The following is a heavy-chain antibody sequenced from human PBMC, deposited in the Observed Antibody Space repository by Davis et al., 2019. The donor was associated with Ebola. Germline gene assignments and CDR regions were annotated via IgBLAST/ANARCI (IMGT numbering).Heavy chain of an antibody. V-gene: IGHV4-4*02. Sequence: SETLSLTCAVSGGSISSSNWWSWVRQPPGKGLEWIGEIYHSGSTNYNPSLKSRVTISVDKSKNQFSLKLSSVTAADTAVYYCAGGITIFGVVIMGYMDVWGKGTTVIVSS. CDR1: GGSISSSNW. CDR3: AGGITIFGVVIMGYMDV. CDR2: IYHSGST. D-gene: IGHD3-3*01. J-gene: IGHJ6*03.